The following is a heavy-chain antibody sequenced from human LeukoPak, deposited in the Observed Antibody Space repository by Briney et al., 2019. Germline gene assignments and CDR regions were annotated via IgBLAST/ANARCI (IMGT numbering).Heavy chain of an antibody. D-gene: IGHD2-8*01. V-gene: IGHV4-59*01. CDR3: ARSMYSGYYYYMDV. CDR2: IFYSGNT. J-gene: IGHJ6*03. CDR1: GGSISSYY. Sequence: SETLSLTCTVSGGSISSYYWSWIRQPPGKGLEWIGYIFYSGNTNYNHSLPSRLTIPVDTSKNQFSLKLSSVTAADTAVYYCARSMYSGYYYYMDVWGKGTTVTVSS.